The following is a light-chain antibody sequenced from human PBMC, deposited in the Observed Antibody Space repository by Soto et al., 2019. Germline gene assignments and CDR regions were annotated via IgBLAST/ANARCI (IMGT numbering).Light chain of an antibody. CDR1: QSVTRY. J-gene: IGKJ1*01. Sequence: DIVMTQSPATLSVSPGERATLSCRASQSVTRYLAWYQQTPGQAPRLLIYGASTRATGVPPTFSGSASGTEFTLTISSLQSEDFTVYYCQQYNKWPLTFGQGTKVDIK. V-gene: IGKV3-15*01. CDR2: GAS. CDR3: QQYNKWPLT.